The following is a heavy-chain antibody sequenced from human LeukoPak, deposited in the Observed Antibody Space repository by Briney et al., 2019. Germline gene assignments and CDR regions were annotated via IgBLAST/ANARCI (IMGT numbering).Heavy chain of an antibody. CDR3: ARHTDCYDSSGYYS. J-gene: IGHJ4*02. D-gene: IGHD3-22*01. V-gene: IGHV5-10-1*01. Sequence: GESLGISCKGSGYSFTSYWISWVRQMPGKGLEWMGRIDPSDSYTNYSPSFQRHVTISADKSISTAYLQWSSLKASDTAMYYFARHTDCYDSSGYYSWGQATLLTVCS. CDR1: GYSFTSYW. CDR2: IDPSDSYT.